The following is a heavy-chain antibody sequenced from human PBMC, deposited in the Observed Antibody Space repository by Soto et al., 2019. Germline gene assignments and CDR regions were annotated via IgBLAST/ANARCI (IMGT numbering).Heavy chain of an antibody. CDR3: AKDQASGQGSFDS. J-gene: IGHJ4*02. V-gene: IGHV3-30*18. CDR2: ISYDGSNQ. Sequence: GPLRLSCAASGFTFNIYGMHWVRQAPDKGLEWVALISYDGSNQYYADSVKGRFTISRDNSKNTLFLQTNSLRADDTAVYYCAKDQASGQGSFDSWGQGTLVTVSS. CDR1: GFTFNIYG.